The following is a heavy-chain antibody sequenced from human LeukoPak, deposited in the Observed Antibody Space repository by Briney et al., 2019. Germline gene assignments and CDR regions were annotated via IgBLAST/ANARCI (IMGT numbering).Heavy chain of an antibody. D-gene: IGHD3-10*01. J-gene: IGHJ6*03. CDR1: GFTFSSYW. Sequence: GGSLRLSCAASGFTFSSYWMSWVRQAPGKGLEWVANIKQDGSEKYYVDSVKGRFTISRDNSKNSLYLQMNSLRAEDTALYYCAKDGSLWSEYYYYYYYMDVWGKGTTVTVSS. CDR2: IKQDGSEK. CDR3: AKDGSLWSEYYYYYYYMDV. V-gene: IGHV3-7*03.